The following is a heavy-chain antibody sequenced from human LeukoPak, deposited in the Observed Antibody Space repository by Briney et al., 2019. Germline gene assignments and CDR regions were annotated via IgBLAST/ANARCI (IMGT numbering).Heavy chain of an antibody. CDR1: VGATRGGGYY. CDR3: CRYTGSGFKSFDY. Sequence: SQTLSLTCIVSVGATRGGGYYWSGIRQYPAKGLQRLRYINYSGTTYYNPPLKSRLTLSVETSDNHFSLRLSSVTAADTAIYYCCRYTGSGFKSFDYWGQGTLVTVSS. V-gene: IGHV4-31*03. D-gene: IGHD2-8*02. J-gene: IGHJ4*02. CDR2: INYSGTT.